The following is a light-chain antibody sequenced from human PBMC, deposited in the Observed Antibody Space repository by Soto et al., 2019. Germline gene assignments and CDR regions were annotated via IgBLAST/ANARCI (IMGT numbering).Light chain of an antibody. CDR2: GAS. J-gene: IGKJ2*01. CDR3: QQYGRSPYT. CDR1: QSVSSSY. V-gene: IGKV3-20*01. Sequence: EIVLTQSPGTLSLSPGERATLSCRASQSVSSSYLAWYQQKPGQAPRLLIYGASSRATSIPDRFSGSGSGTDFTLTISRLEPEDFAVYHCQQYGRSPYTFGQGTKLEIK.